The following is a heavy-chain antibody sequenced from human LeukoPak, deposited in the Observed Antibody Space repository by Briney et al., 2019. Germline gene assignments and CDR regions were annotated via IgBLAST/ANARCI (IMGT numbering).Heavy chain of an antibody. CDR3: ARSIFGATGGGYYMDV. CDR1: GASINSYF. V-gene: IGHV4-59*08. Sequence: SETLSLTCTVSGASINSYFWSWVRQPPGKGLEWIGYIYYSGSTNYSPSLKSRVTISVDTSKNQFSLRLSSVTAADTAVYYCARSIFGATGGGYYMDVWGKGTTVTVSS. CDR2: IYYSGST. D-gene: IGHD2-8*02. J-gene: IGHJ6*03.